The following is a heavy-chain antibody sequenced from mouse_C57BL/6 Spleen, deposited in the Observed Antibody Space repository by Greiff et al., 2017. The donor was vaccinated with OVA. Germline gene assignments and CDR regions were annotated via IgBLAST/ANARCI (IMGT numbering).Heavy chain of an antibody. CDR2: INPSSGYT. Sequence: QVQLQQSGAELAKPGASVKLSCKASGYTFTSYWMHWVKQRPGQGLEWIGYINPSSGYTKYNQKFKDKATLTADKSSSTAYMQLSSLTYEDSAVYSCARAPSTAVVATDYWGQGTTLTVSS. CDR3: ARAPSTAVVATDY. V-gene: IGHV1-7*01. J-gene: IGHJ2*01. CDR1: GYTFTSYW. D-gene: IGHD1-1*01.